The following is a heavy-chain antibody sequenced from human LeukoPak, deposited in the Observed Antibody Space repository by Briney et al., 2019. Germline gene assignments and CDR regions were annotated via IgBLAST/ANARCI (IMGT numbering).Heavy chain of an antibody. V-gene: IGHV1-18*01. CDR1: GYTFTNYG. D-gene: IGHD6-19*01. Sequence: ASVKVSCKASGYTFTNYGISWVRQAPGQGLEWMGWISVYNGNTNYAQKFQGRVTMATDTSTTTAYMELRSLKSDDTAVYFCARGSEQWPNAYGGKGPLVPVSS. CDR2: ISVYNGNT. J-gene: IGHJ4*02. CDR3: ARGSEQWPNAY.